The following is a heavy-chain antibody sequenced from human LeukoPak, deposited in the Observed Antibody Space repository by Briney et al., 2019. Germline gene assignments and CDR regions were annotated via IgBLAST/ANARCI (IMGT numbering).Heavy chain of an antibody. CDR1: GFTFSSYE. J-gene: IGHJ4*02. D-gene: IGHD5-24*01. CDR2: ISSSGNTI. V-gene: IGHV3-48*03. CDR3: ARGDGYNFFDC. Sequence: GGSLRLSCAASGFTFSSYEMNWVRQAPGKGLEWVSYISSSGNTIYYADSVKGRFTISRDNAKNSLYLQMNSLRAEDTAMYYCARGDGYNFFDCWGQGVLVTVSS.